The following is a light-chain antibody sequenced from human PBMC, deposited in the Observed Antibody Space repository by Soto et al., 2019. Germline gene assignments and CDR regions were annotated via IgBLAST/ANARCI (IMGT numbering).Light chain of an antibody. V-gene: IGKV1-39*01. CDR1: QSISSS. Sequence: DIQITQSPSSLSASVGDKVTITCRASQSISSSLNWYQQKSGKAPNLLIXGVSRLQGGVPSRFSGSGSGTDFTLSISSLQTEDFATYYGQQSSTAPSITFGQGTRLEIK. CDR3: QQSSTAPSIT. J-gene: IGKJ5*01. CDR2: GVS.